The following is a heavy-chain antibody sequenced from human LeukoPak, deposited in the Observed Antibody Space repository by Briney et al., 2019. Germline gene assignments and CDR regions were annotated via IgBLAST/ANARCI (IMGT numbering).Heavy chain of an antibody. CDR1: GGSINSFY. CDR2: IYYSGST. CDR3: ARRSMGLGATLFYFDY. J-gene: IGHJ4*02. D-gene: IGHD1-26*01. V-gene: IGHV4-59*08. Sequence: SETLSLTCSVSGGSINSFYWSWIRQPPGKGLEWIGLIYYSGSTNYSPSLKSRVTISVDTSKNQFSLNLYSVTAADTAVYYCARRSMGLGATLFYFDYWGQGTLVTVSS.